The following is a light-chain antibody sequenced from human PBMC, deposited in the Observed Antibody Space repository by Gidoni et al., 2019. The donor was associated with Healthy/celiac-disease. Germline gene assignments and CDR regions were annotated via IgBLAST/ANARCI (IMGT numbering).Light chain of an antibody. V-gene: IGKV1-39*01. Sequence: DIQMTQSPSSLSASVGDRVTITCRASESISIYLNWYQQKPGKAPRLLIYAASTLQSGVPSRFSGIGSGTGFTLTISSLQPEDFATYYCQQSYSPLRTFGQGTKVEI. J-gene: IGKJ1*01. CDR3: QQSYSPLRT. CDR1: ESISIY. CDR2: AAS.